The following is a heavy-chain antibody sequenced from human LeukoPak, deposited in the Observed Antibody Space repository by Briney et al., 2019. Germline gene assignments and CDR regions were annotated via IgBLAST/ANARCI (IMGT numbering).Heavy chain of an antibody. D-gene: IGHD3-10*01. CDR2: IKSKTDGGTT. V-gene: IGHV3-15*01. CDR3: TTDITLVRVIGVINAFDI. Sequence: GGSLRLSCAASGFTFSNAWMSWVRQAPGKGLEWVGGIKSKTDGGTTDYAAPVKGRFTISRDDSKNTLYLQMNSLKTEDTAVYYCTTDITLVRVIGVINAFDIWGQGTMVTVSS. CDR1: GFTFSNAW. J-gene: IGHJ3*02.